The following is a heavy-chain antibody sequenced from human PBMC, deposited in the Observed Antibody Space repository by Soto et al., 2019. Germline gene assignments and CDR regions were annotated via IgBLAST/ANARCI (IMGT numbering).Heavy chain of an antibody. CDR3: AKSPLGYCSGGSCYPPHYFDY. D-gene: IGHD2-15*01. Sequence: PGGSLRLSCAASGFTFSNYAMSWVRQAPGKGLEWVSAISGSGGSTYYADSVKGRFTISRDNSKNTLYLQMNSLRAEDTAVYYCAKSPLGYCSGGSCYPPHYFDYWGQGTLVTVSS. J-gene: IGHJ4*02. V-gene: IGHV3-23*01. CDR2: ISGSGGST. CDR1: GFTFSNYA.